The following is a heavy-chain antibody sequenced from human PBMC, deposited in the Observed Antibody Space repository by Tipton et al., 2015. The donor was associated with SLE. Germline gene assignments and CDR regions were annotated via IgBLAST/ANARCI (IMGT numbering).Heavy chain of an antibody. V-gene: IGHV4-61*08. J-gene: IGHJ4*02. CDR2: IYYSGST. CDR1: GGSISSGGYS. Sequence: TLSLTCAVSGGSISSGGYSWSWIRQPPGKGLEWIGYIYYSGSTNYNPPLKSRVTISVDTSKNQFSLKLSSVTAADTAVYYCASWSPERTSGWSRFDYWGKGALVTVSA. CDR3: ASWSPERTSGWSRFDY. D-gene: IGHD6-19*01.